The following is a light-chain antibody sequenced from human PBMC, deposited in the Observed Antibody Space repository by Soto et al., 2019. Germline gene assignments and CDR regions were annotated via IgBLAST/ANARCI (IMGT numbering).Light chain of an antibody. CDR2: DVS. CDR1: SSDVGGYNY. J-gene: IGLJ2*01. CDR3: SSYTSSSTVV. Sequence: QSALTQPASVSGSPGQSINISCTGTSSDVGGYNYVSWYQQHPRNAPKLMIYDVSNRPSGVSNRFSGSKSGNTASLTISGLQAEDEADDYCSSYTSSSTVVFGGGTKLTVL. V-gene: IGLV2-14*01.